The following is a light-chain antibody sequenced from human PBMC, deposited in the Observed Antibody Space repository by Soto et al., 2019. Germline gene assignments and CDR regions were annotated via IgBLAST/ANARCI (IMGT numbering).Light chain of an antibody. CDR3: QQYGSSPIT. CDR1: QSVSSSY. CDR2: GAS. Sequence: EIVLTQSPGTLSLSPGERATLSCRASQSVSSSYLAWYQQKPGQAPRLLIYGASSMATGIPDRFSGSGSRTDFTLTISSMEPEDFALYYCQQYGSSPITFGQGTRLEIK. V-gene: IGKV3-20*01. J-gene: IGKJ5*01.